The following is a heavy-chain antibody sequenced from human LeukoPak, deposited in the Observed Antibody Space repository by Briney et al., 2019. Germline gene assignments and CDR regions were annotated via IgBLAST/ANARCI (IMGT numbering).Heavy chain of an antibody. CDR2: ISYDGSNK. Sequence: GGSLRLSCAASGFTFSSYGMHWVRQAPGKGLEWVAVISYDGSNKYYVDSVKGRFTISRDNSKNTLYLQMNSLRAEDTAVYYCATYYDFWSGYFSSFDYWGQGTLVTVSS. J-gene: IGHJ4*02. V-gene: IGHV3-30*03. CDR1: GFTFSSYG. D-gene: IGHD3-3*01. CDR3: ATYYDFWSGYFSSFDY.